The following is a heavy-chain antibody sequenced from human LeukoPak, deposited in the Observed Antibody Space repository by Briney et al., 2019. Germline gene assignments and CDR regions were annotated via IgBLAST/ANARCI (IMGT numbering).Heavy chain of an antibody. V-gene: IGHV1-69*01. D-gene: IGHD3-3*01. CDR3: ISSTDDFWSGYYIGAFDI. Sequence: SVKVSCKASGGTFSSYAISWVRQAPGQGLEWMGGIIPIFGTANYAQKFQGRVTITADESTSTAYMELSSLRSEDTAVYYCISSTDDFWSGYYIGAFDIWGQGTMVTVSS. CDR2: IIPIFGTA. J-gene: IGHJ3*02. CDR1: GGTFSSYA.